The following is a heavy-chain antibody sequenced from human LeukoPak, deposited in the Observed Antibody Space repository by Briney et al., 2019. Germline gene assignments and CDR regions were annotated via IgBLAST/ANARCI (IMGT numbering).Heavy chain of an antibody. CDR2: ANPSDGST. V-gene: IGHV1-46*02. CDR1: GYTFNIYY. J-gene: IGHJ4*02. Sequence: ASVKVSCKASGYTFNIYYIHWVRLAPGHGPEWMGLANPSDGSTRYAQKFQGRVTMTRDTSTSTVYMELSSLRSEDTAVYYCARASQLWFMSDYWGQGTLVTVSS. CDR3: ARASQLWFMSDY. D-gene: IGHD5-18*01.